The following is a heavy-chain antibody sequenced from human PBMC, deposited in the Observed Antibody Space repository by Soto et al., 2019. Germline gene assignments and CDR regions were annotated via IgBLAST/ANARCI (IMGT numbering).Heavy chain of an antibody. J-gene: IGHJ4*02. CDR3: ARIAVAGTDY. D-gene: IGHD6-19*01. CDR2: ISADNGNT. CDR1: GYTFTSYG. V-gene: IGHV1-18*01. Sequence: ASVKVSCKASGYTFTSYGISWVRQAPGQGLEWMGWISADNGNTNYAQKFQGRVTMTRDTSASTAYMELSSLRSEDTAVYYCARIAVAGTDYWGQGTLVTVSS.